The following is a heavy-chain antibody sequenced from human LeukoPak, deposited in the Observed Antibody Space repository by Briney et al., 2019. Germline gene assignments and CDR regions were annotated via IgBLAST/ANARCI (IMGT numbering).Heavy chain of an antibody. J-gene: IGHJ3*02. CDR3: ARMSLAVAGTSPVDAFDI. V-gene: IGHV4-34*01. Sequence: KPSETLSLTCAVYGGSFSGYYWSWLRQPPGKGLEWLGEINHSESTYYNPSLKSRAIISVDTSNNQFSLKLISVTAADTAVYYCARMSLAVAGTSPVDAFDIWGQGTMVTVSS. CDR2: INHSEST. CDR1: GGSFSGYY. D-gene: IGHD6-19*01.